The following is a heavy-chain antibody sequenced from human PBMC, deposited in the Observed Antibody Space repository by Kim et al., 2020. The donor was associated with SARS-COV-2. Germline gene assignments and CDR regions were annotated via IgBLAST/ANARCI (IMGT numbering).Heavy chain of an antibody. D-gene: IGHD3-16*02. J-gene: IGHJ3*02. V-gene: IGHV1-46*01. CDR1: GYTFTSYY. CDR3: ARDAGYYDYVWGSYRPTSDAFDI. Sequence: SVKVSCKASGYTFTSYYMHWVRQAPGQGLEWMGIINPSGGSTSYAQKFQGRVTMTRDTSTSTVYMELSSLRSEDTAVYYCARDAGYYDYVWGSYRPTSDAFDIWGQGTMVTVSS. CDR2: INPSGGST.